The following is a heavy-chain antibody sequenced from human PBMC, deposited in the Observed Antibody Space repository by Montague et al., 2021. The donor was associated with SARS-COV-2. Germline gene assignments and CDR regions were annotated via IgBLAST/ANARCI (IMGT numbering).Heavy chain of an antibody. CDR3: ARGPVDDNCSGGSCYSRYYYGMDV. CDR2: INHSGST. D-gene: IGHD2-15*01. Sequence: SETLSLTCAVYGGSFSGYCWSWIRQLPGKGLEWIGEINHSGSTNYNPSLKSRVTISVDTSKNQFSLKLSSVTAADTAVYYCARGPVDDNCSGGSCYSRYYYGMDVWGQGTTVTVSS. J-gene: IGHJ6*02. CDR1: GGSFSGYC. V-gene: IGHV4-34*01.